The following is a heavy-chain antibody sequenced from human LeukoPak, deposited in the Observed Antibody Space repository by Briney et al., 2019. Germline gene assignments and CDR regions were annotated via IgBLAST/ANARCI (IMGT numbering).Heavy chain of an antibody. J-gene: IGHJ4*02. CDR2: IYSSGST. D-gene: IGHD5-12*01. CDR3: ARDLLENGYASSIAY. V-gene: IGHV4-4*07. CDR1: GGSISSYY. Sequence: SETLSLTCTVPGGSISSYYWSWIRQPAGKGLEWIGRIYSSGSTYYNPSLKSRVTMSVDSSKNQFSLKLSSVTAADTAVYYCARDLLENGYASSIAYWGQGTLVTVSS.